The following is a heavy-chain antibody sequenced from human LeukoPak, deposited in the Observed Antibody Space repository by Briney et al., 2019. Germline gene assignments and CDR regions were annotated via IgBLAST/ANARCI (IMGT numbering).Heavy chain of an antibody. CDR1: GGTFSSYA. CDR3: AMEASTKSVDY. J-gene: IGHJ4*02. V-gene: IGHV1-69*13. CDR2: IIPIFGTA. D-gene: IGHD1-26*01. Sequence: ASVKVSCKASGGTFSSYAISWVRQAPGRGLEWMGGIIPIFGTANYAQKFQGRVTITADESTSTAYMELSSLRSEDTAVYYCAMEASTKSVDYWGQGTLVTDSS.